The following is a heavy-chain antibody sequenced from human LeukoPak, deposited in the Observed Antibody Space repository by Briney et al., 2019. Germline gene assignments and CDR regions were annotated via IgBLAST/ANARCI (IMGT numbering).Heavy chain of an antibody. CDR3: AKPFQYDYGGNRAPLDY. CDR2: ISGSGGST. CDR1: GFTFSNYA. V-gene: IGHV3-23*01. Sequence: QPGGSLRLSCAASGFTFSNYAMNWVRQAPGKGLEWVSAISGSGGSTYYADSVKGRFTISRDNSKNTLYLQMNSLRAEDTAVYYCAKPFQYDYGGNRAPLDYWGQGTLVTVSS. D-gene: IGHD4-23*01. J-gene: IGHJ4*02.